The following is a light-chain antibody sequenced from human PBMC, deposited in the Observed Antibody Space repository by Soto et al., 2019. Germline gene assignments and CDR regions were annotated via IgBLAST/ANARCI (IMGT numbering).Light chain of an antibody. V-gene: IGKV1-39*01. CDR2: GVS. J-gene: IGKJ2*01. Sequence: DIQMTQSPSSLSASVGDRVTITCRASQSVSTYLNWYFQKSGGAPKLLIHGVSKLENGTPSRFSGSGLATDFTLTINTLQPEDFEVYFCQQTYMVPYTFGQGTKVDI. CDR3: QQTYMVPYT. CDR1: QSVSTY.